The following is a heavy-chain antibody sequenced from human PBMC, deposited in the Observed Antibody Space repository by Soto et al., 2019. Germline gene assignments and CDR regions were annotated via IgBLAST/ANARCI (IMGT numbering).Heavy chain of an antibody. J-gene: IGHJ6*02. CDR3: ARGGYYDSSGYSPYGMDV. CDR1: GGSFSGYY. Sequence: TSETLSLTCAVYGGSFSGYYWSWIRQPPGKGLEWIGEINHSGSTNYNPSLKSRVTISVDTSKNQFSLKLSSVTAADTAVYYCARGGYYDSSGYSPYGMDVWGQGTTVTVSS. V-gene: IGHV4-34*01. D-gene: IGHD3-22*01. CDR2: INHSGST.